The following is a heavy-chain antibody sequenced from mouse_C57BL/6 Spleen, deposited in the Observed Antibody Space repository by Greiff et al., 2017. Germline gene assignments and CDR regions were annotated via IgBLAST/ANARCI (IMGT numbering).Heavy chain of an antibody. V-gene: IGHV1-22*01. CDR3: ASDGYYGFAY. CDR2: INPNNGGT. D-gene: IGHD2-3*01. Sequence: VQLQQSGPELVKPGASVKLSCKASGYTFTDYYMHWVKQSPGKSLEWIGYINPNNGGTSYNQKFKGKATLTANKSTSTAYMELRSLTSEDSAVYYCASDGYYGFAYWGQGTLVTVSA. CDR1: GYTFTDYY. J-gene: IGHJ3*01.